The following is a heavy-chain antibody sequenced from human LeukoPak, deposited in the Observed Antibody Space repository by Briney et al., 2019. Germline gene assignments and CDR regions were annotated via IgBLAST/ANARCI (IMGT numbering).Heavy chain of an antibody. D-gene: IGHD6-19*01. CDR3: ARDPSNSSGRHEIFDY. V-gene: IGHV1-2*02. Sequence: ASVKVSCKASGYTFTGYYMHWVRQAPGQGLEWMGWINPNSGGTNYARKFQGRVTMTTDTSTSAAYMELRSLKSDDTAVYYCARDPSNSSGRHEIFDYWGQGTLVPVSS. CDR2: INPNSGGT. CDR1: GYTFTGYY. J-gene: IGHJ4*02.